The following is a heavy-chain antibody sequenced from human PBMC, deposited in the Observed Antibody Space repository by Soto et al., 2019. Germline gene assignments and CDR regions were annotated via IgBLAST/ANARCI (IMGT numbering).Heavy chain of an antibody. CDR3: ARAGQYYYGSGSPYYYGIDV. CDR2: ISGYNGNT. V-gene: IGHV1-18*04. D-gene: IGHD3-10*01. CDR1: GYTFTSYG. Sequence: QVQLVQSGAEVKKPGASVKVSCKASGYTFTSYGVSWVRQAPGQGRQWMGWISGYNGNTNHAQKLQGRVTMTTDTSTSTAYMELRSLRSADTAVYYCARAGQYYYGSGSPYYYGIDVWGQGIMVTVSS. J-gene: IGHJ6*02.